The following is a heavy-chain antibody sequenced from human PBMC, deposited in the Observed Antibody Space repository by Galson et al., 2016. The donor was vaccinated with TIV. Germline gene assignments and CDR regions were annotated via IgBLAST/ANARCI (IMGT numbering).Heavy chain of an antibody. D-gene: IGHD2-2*01. CDR2: INAGNGDT. Sequence: SVMVSCKASGYTFTTYAIHWVRQAPGHGLEWMGWINAGNGDTKYSQKFQGRVTISRDTSASTAYMELSSLTSEDTAMYYCAGGATRDWPFDYWGQATLVTVSS. J-gene: IGHJ4*02. CDR1: GYTFTTYA. V-gene: IGHV1-3*01. CDR3: AGGATRDWPFDY.